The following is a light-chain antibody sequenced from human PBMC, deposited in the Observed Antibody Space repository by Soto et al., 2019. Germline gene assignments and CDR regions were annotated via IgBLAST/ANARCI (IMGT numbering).Light chain of an antibody. Sequence: IVIKQCPTTLFESPRGRATPSCRARQSVSSNLAWYQQKPGQAPRLLIYGASTRATGIPARFSGSGSGTEFTLTISRLQSEDFAVYYCQQYNYWPPKITFGQGTRREIK. V-gene: IGKV3-15*01. CDR3: QQYNYWPPKIT. J-gene: IGKJ5*01. CDR2: GAS. CDR1: QSVSSN.